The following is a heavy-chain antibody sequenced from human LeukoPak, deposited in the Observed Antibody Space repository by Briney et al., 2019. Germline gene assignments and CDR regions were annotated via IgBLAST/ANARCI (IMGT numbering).Heavy chain of an antibody. Sequence: SSETLSLTCGVYGGSFSGYYWNWIRQPPGKGLEWIGEINHSGSTNYNPSLKSRVTISVDTSKNQFSLKLSSVTAADTAVYYCASGSYYYDSSGYYYLYYFDYWGKGTLVTVSS. J-gene: IGHJ4*02. CDR3: ASGSYYYDSSGYYYLYYFDY. CDR1: GGSFSGYY. V-gene: IGHV4-34*01. D-gene: IGHD3-22*01. CDR2: INHSGST.